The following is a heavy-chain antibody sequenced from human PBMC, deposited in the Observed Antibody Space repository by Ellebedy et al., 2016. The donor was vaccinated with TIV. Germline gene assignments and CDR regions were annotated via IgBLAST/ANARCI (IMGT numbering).Heavy chain of an antibody. V-gene: IGHV3-33*08. CDR3: AREAGDYYFDF. CDR2: IWFDGSNI. J-gene: IGHJ4*02. Sequence: GGSLRLSCAASGFTFGSYGLHWIRLGPGKGLEWVAAIWFDGSNIHYADSVKGRFTISRDNSKNTLYLQMNSLSPDDTAVYYCAREAGDYYFDFWGQGTQVTVAS. CDR1: GFTFGSYG. D-gene: IGHD4-17*01.